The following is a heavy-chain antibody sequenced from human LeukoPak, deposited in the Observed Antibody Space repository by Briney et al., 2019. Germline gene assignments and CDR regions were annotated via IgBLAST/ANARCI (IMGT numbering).Heavy chain of an antibody. CDR1: GFTFSSYA. J-gene: IGHJ4*02. D-gene: IGHD5-18*01. CDR2: ISGSGGST. V-gene: IGHV3-23*01. CDR3: AKAGGYSYGLGRDYFDY. Sequence: GGSLRLSCAASGFTFSSYAMSWVRQAPGKGLEWVSAISGSGGSTYYADSVKGRFTISRDNSKNTLYLQMNSLRAEDTAVYYCAKAGGYSYGLGRDYFDYWGQGTLVTVSS.